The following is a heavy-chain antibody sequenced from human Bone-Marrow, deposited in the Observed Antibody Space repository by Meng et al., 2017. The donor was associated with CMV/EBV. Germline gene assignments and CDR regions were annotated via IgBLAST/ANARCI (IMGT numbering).Heavy chain of an antibody. CDR3: AHRRRDFYY. CDR1: GFSLSNDRMG. D-gene: IGHD3-16*01. J-gene: IGHJ4*02. CDR2: IFSNDEE. V-gene: IGHV2-26*01. Sequence: SGPTLVKPTETLTLTCTVSGFSLSNDRMGVSWIRQPPGKALEWLAHIFSNDEESYITSLKSRLTISKDTSKSQVVLTMTNMDPVDTATYYCAHRRRDFYYWGQGTLVTVSS.